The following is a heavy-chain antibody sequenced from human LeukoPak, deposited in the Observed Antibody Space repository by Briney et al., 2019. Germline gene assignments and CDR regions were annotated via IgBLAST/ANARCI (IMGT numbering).Heavy chain of an antibody. D-gene: IGHD2/OR15-2a*01. V-gene: IGHV4-39*01. J-gene: IGHJ4*02. Sequence: PSETLSLTCTVSGGSISSSRYYWDWIRQPPGKGLEWIGSIYYSGCTYYNPSLTSRVTISVDTSKHQFSLKLSSVTAANAAVYYCARVNSYFDYWGQGTLVTVSS. CDR2: IYYSGCT. CDR3: ARVNSYFDY. CDR1: GGSISSSRYY.